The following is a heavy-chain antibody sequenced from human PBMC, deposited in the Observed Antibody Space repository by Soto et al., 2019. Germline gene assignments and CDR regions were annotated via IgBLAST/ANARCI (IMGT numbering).Heavy chain of an antibody. Sequence: QVQLQESGPGLVRPSETLSLSCAVSGDSISSSNWWSLVRQPPGKGLQWIGDIYHSGITNYNPSLRGRVTISVQKSKNQFSLRLNSVTAADTAIYYCVRDRRRSNSGIDPWGQGTLVTVSS. CDR1: GDSISSSNW. V-gene: IGHV4-4*02. J-gene: IGHJ5*02. CDR3: VRDRRRSNSGIDP. D-gene: IGHD3-10*01. CDR2: IYHSGIT.